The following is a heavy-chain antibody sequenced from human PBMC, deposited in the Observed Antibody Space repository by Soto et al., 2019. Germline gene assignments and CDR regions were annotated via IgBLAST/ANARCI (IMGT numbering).Heavy chain of an antibody. Sequence: QVQLVESGGGVVRPGRSLRLSCAASGFTFSSYAMHWVRQAPGKGLEWVAVISYDGSNKYYADSVKGRFTISRDNSKNTLYLQMNSLRLEDTAVYYCARPLWRDDYNWGYFDLWGRGTLVTVSS. V-gene: IGHV3-30-3*01. D-gene: IGHD4-4*01. J-gene: IGHJ2*01. CDR3: ARPLWRDDYNWGYFDL. CDR1: GFTFSSYA. CDR2: ISYDGSNK.